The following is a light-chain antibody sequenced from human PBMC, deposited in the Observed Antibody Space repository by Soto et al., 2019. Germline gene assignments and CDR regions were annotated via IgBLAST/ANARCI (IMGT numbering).Light chain of an antibody. CDR3: QQYSGPPYT. CDR1: QSLSSSF. J-gene: IGKJ2*01. Sequence: EIVLTQSPGTLSLSPGERATLSCRASQSLSSSFLAWYQQKPGQAPRLLIYDASSRATGIPDRFSGSGSGTDFTLTISRLEPEDFAVYYCQQYSGPPYTLGQGTKLEIK. V-gene: IGKV3-20*01. CDR2: DAS.